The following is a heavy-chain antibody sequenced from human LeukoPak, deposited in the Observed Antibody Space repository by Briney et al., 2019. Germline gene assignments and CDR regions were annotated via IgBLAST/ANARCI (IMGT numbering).Heavy chain of an antibody. J-gene: IGHJ5*02. CDR3: ARESGYSSSWYGDWFDP. D-gene: IGHD6-13*01. CDR1: GFSLSTSGVG. V-gene: IGHV2-5*01. CDR2: IYWNDDK. Sequence: SGPTLVKPTQTLTLTCTLSGFSLSTSGVGVGWIRQPPGKALEWLALIYWNDDKRYSPSLKSRLTITKDTSKNQVVLTMTNMDPVDTATYYCARESGYSSSWYGDWFDPWGQGTLVTVSS.